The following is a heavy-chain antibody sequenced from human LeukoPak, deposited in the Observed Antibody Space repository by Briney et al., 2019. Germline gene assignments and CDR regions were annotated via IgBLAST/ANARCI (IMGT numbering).Heavy chain of an antibody. Sequence: SVKVSCKASGGTFSSYAISWVRQAPGQGLEWMGRIIPILGIANYAQKFQGRVAITADKSTSTAYMELSSLRSEDTAVYYCARGAGYYYDSGGYYYRFDPWGQGTLVTVSS. CDR3: ARGAGYYYDSGGYYYRFDP. J-gene: IGHJ5*02. CDR1: GGTFSSYA. D-gene: IGHD3-22*01. V-gene: IGHV1-69*04. CDR2: IIPILGIA.